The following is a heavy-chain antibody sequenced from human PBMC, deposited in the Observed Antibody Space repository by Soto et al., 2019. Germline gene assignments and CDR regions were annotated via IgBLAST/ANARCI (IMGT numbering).Heavy chain of an antibody. Sequence: PGGSLRLSCAASGFTFSSYAIHWVRQAPCKGLEWVAVISYDGSNKYYADSVKGRFTISRDNSKNTLYLQMNSLRAEDTAVYYCARNRDCTTGVCYNLGMDVSGQGTTVTVCS. D-gene: IGHD2-8*01. CDR3: ARNRDCTTGVCYNLGMDV. J-gene: IGHJ6*02. V-gene: IGHV3-30-3*01. CDR2: ISYDGSNK. CDR1: GFTFSSYA.